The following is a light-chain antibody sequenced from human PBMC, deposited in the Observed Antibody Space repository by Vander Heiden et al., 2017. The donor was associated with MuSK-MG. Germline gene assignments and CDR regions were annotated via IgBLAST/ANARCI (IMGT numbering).Light chain of an antibody. CDR3: NVRDRSGDHRV. CDR2: GKN. V-gene: IGLV3-19*01. Sequence: SSELTQDPAVSVALGQSVRITCLGDSLRSYYASWYQQKPGQAPVLVMYGKNNRPSGIPDRFSGSSSGNTASLTITGAQAEDEADYYCNVRDRSGDHRVFGGGTKLTVL. J-gene: IGLJ2*01. CDR1: SLRSYY.